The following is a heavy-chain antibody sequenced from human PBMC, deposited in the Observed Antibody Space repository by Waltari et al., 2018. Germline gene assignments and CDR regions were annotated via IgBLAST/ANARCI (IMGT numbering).Heavy chain of an antibody. CDR1: GSTVRTNY. V-gene: IGHV3-53*01. J-gene: IGHJ3*02. CDR2: IYSGGDT. Sequence: EVQLVECGGGLIQPGGSLRLSCDLSGSTVRTNYIGWVLQAPWKGLGWVSVIYSGGDTYDADAVRGRFTISRDNSKNTLYLQMNSLRVEDTALYYCATWTGGSLGAFDNWGQGTMVTVSS. CDR3: ATWTGGSLGAFDN. D-gene: IGHD7-27*01.